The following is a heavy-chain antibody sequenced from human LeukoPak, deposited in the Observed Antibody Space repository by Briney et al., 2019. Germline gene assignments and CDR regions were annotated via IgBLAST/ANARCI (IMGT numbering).Heavy chain of an antibody. D-gene: IGHD3-10*01. Sequence: GGSLRLSCAASGFTFSNYAMRWVRQAPGKGLEWVSGISGSGDSTYYADSVKGRFTISRDNSKNTLYLQMNSLRAEDTAVYYCARDRDYYGSGSLDYWGQGTLVTVSS. CDR2: ISGSGDST. J-gene: IGHJ4*02. CDR1: GFTFSNYA. V-gene: IGHV3-23*01. CDR3: ARDRDYYGSGSLDY.